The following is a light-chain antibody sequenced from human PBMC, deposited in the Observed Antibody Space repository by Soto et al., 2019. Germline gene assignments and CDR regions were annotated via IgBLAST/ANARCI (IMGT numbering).Light chain of an antibody. CDR3: QQRGNWPRT. V-gene: IGKV3-11*01. CDR1: QSVSSY. CDR2: DAS. Sequence: EIVLTQSPTTLSLSPCEIATLSCMASQSVSSYLAWYQQKPGQAPRLLIYDASNRATGITARFSGSGSGTDFILTISSLEPEDFAVYYCQQRGNWPRTFGQGTKVDIK. J-gene: IGKJ1*01.